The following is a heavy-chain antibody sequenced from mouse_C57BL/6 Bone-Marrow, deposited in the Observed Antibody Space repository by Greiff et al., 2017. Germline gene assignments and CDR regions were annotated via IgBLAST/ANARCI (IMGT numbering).Heavy chain of an antibody. CDR2: ISGGGGNT. Sequence: EVMLVESGGGLVKPGGSLKLSCAASGFTFSSYTMSWVRQTPEKRLEWVATISGGGGNTYYPDSVKGRFTISRDNAKYTLYLQMSSLRSEDTALYYCARHSYYGSSGYYYAMDYWGQGTSVTVSS. D-gene: IGHD1-1*01. CDR1: GFTFSSYT. CDR3: ARHSYYGSSGYYYAMDY. J-gene: IGHJ4*01. V-gene: IGHV5-9*01.